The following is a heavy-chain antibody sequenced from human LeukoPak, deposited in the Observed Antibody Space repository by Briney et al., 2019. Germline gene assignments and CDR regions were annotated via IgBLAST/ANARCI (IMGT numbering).Heavy chain of an antibody. CDR3: VKASRPLLYFDWLPDY. CDR1: GFTFSSYA. J-gene: IGHJ4*02. D-gene: IGHD3-9*01. V-gene: IGHV3-64D*08. Sequence: GGSLRLSCSASGFTFSSYAMHWVRQAPGKGLEWVSAISSNGGSTYYADSVKGRFTISRDNSKNTLYLQMSSLRAEDTAVYYCVKASRPLLYFDWLPDYWGQGALVPVSS. CDR2: ISSNGGST.